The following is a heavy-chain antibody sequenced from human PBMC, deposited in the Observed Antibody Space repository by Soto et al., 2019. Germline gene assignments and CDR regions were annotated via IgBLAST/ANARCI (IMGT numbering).Heavy chain of an antibody. CDR1: GYTFTNFG. Sequence: ASVKVSCKASGYTFTNFGISWVRQAPGQGLEWMGWISAYNGNTNYAQKFQGRVTMTTDTSKNTLYLQMNSLRAEDTAVYYCAKGVPGIAVAGTGYFQHWGQGTLVTVSS. D-gene: IGHD6-19*01. CDR3: AKGVPGIAVAGTGYFQH. J-gene: IGHJ1*01. CDR2: ISAYNGNT. V-gene: IGHV1-18*01.